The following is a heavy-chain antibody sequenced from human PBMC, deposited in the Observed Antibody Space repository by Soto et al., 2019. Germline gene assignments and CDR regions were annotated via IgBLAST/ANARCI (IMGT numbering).Heavy chain of an antibody. V-gene: IGHV3-30*18. D-gene: IGHD3-22*01. Sequence: QVQLVESGGGVVQPGRSLRLSCAASGFTFSSYGMHWVRQAPGKGLEWVAVISYDGSNKYYADSVKGRFTISRDNSKNTLYLQMKSLRAEDTAVYYCAKGWSYDSSGYSNYWGQGTLVTVSS. CDR1: GFTFSSYG. J-gene: IGHJ4*02. CDR2: ISYDGSNK. CDR3: AKGWSYDSSGYSNY.